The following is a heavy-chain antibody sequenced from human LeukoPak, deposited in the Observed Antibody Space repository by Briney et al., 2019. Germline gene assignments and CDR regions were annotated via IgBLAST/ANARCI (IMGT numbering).Heavy chain of an antibody. Sequence: SETLSLTCTVSGGSISSSSYYWGWIRQPPGKGLEWIGRIYTSGSTNYNPSLKSRVTISVDTSKNQFSLKLSSVTAADTAVYYCARLYYGSGSYAKVPDYWGQGTLVTVSS. J-gene: IGHJ4*02. CDR3: ARLYYGSGSYAKVPDY. D-gene: IGHD3-10*01. CDR1: GGSISSSSYY. CDR2: IYTSGST. V-gene: IGHV4-39*01.